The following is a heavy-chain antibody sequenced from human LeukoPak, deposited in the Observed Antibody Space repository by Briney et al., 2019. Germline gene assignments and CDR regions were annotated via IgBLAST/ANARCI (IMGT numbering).Heavy chain of an antibody. CDR1: GYTFTGYY. CDR2: INPNSGGT. CDR3: ARVRWDSSGYYFILLYYFDY. Sequence: ASVKVSCKASGYTFTGYYMHWVRQAPGQGLEWMGWINPNSGGTNYAQKFQGRVTMTRDTSISTAYMELRSLRSDDTAVYYCARVRWDSSGYYFILLYYFDYWGQGTLVTVSS. D-gene: IGHD3-22*01. V-gene: IGHV1-2*02. J-gene: IGHJ4*02.